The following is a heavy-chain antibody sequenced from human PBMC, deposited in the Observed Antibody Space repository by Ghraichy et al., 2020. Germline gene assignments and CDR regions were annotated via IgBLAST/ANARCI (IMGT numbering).Heavy chain of an antibody. J-gene: IGHJ4*02. CDR2: INVDGSNI. Sequence: GGSLRLSCAASGFIFSTSWMHWVRQAPGMGLVWVSRINVDGSNIDYADSVKGRFTISRDNAKNTVYLQMNSLRTEDTAFYYCANFGDGLGVEAPRDYWGKGTLVAISS. V-gene: IGHV3-74*01. CDR3: ANFGDGLGVEAPRDY. CDR1: GFIFSTSW. D-gene: IGHD3-16*01.